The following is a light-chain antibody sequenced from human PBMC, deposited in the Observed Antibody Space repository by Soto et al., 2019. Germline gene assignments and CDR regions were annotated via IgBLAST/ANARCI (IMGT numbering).Light chain of an antibody. CDR1: QSVSSNY. Sequence: EFVLTQSPGTLSLSPGERATLSCRASQSVSSNYLAWYQQKPGQAPRLLIYGASTRATGIADRFSGSGSGTDFTLSISRLEPEDFAVYYCHQYGSSPQTFGQGTTVEIK. J-gene: IGKJ1*01. V-gene: IGKV3-20*01. CDR3: HQYGSSPQT. CDR2: GAS.